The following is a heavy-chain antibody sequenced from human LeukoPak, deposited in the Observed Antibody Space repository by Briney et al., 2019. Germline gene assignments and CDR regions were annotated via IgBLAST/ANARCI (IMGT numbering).Heavy chain of an antibody. CDR1: GFIFSTYS. CDR2: ISTTSNYI. V-gene: IGHV3-21*01. D-gene: IGHD1-26*01. Sequence: GGSLRLSCAASGFIFSTYSMNWVRQAPGQGLEWVSSISTTSNYIYYADSMKGRFTISRDDAKNSLSLQMNSLRAEDTAVYYCARGRKDSGSYYVYWGQGILVTVTS. J-gene: IGHJ4*02. CDR3: ARGRKDSGSYYVY.